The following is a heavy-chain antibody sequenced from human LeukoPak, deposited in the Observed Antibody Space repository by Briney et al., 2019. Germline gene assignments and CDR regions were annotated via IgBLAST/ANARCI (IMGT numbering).Heavy chain of an antibody. CDR1: GGSFSGYY. J-gene: IGHJ6*02. CDR3: ARASRQLWHYYYGMDV. CDR2: INHSGST. V-gene: IGHV4-34*01. Sequence: SETLSLTCAVYGGSFSGYYWSWIRQPPGKGLEWSGEINHSGSTNYNPSLKSRVTISVDTSKSQFSLKLSSVTAADTAVYYCARASRQLWHYYYGMDVWGQGTTVTVSS. D-gene: IGHD5-18*01.